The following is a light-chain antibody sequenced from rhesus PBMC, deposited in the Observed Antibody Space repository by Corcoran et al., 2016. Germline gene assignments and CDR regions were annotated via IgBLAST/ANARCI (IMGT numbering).Light chain of an antibody. V-gene: IGKV3-53*02. CDR3: QKYSSPPFT. CDR1: QSVSSY. CDR2: GAS. Sequence: VILTQSPATLSLSPGERATLSCRASQSVSSYLAWYQQKPGQAPKLLIYGASSRATGTPDRFSGRGSWTEFTLTISSLEPEDFAVYYCQKYSSPPFTFGPGTKLNLK. J-gene: IGKJ3*01.